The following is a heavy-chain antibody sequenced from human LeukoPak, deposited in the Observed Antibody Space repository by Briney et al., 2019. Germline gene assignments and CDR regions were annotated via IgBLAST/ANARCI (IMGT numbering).Heavy chain of an antibody. Sequence: GASVKVSCKASGGTFSNYAISWVRQAPGQGLEWMGGIIPIFGTANYAQKFQGRVTITADKSTSTAYMELSSLRFEDTAVYYCARASDGSGTTYYFDYWGQGTLVTVSS. V-gene: IGHV1-69*06. CDR2: IIPIFGTA. J-gene: IGHJ4*02. CDR3: ARASDGSGTTYYFDY. CDR1: GGTFSNYA. D-gene: IGHD3-10*01.